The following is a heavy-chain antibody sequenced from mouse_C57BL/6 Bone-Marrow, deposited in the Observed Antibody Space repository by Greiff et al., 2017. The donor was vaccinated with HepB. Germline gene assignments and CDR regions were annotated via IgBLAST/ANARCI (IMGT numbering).Heavy chain of an antibody. CDR2: ISYDGSN. D-gene: IGHD1-1*01. Sequence: VQLQQSGPGLVKPSQSLSLTCSVTGYSITSGYYWNWIRQFPGNKLEWMGYISYDGSNNYNPSLKNRISITRDTSKNQFFLKLNSVTTEDTATYYCARDGSHWYFDVWGTGTTVTVSS. V-gene: IGHV3-6*01. J-gene: IGHJ1*03. CDR1: GYSITSGYY. CDR3: ARDGSHWYFDV.